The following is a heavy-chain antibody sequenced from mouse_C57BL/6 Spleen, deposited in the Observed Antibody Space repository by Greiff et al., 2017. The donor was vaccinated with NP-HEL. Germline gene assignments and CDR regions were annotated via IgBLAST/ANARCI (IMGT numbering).Heavy chain of an antibody. J-gene: IGHJ4*01. CDR2: ISSGSSTI. D-gene: IGHD1-1*01. CDR1: GFTFSDYG. V-gene: IGHV5-17*01. CDR3: ARDYYGSRSMDY. Sequence: EVKVVESGGGLVKPGGSLKLSCAASGFTFSDYGMHWVRQAPEKGLEWVAYISSGSSTIYYADTVKGRITISRDNAKNTLFLQMTSLRSEDTAMYYCARDYYGSRSMDYWGQGTSVTVSS.